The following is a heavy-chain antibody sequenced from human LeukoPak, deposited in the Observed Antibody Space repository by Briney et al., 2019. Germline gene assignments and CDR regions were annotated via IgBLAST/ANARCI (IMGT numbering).Heavy chain of an antibody. Sequence: SETLSLTCTVSGGSISSYYWSWIRQPAGEGLEWIGRPHTSGSTHYNPSLKSRVTMSVDTSKNQFSLKLSSVTAADTAVYYCARDFGYGDYFFDDWGQGTLVTVSS. J-gene: IGHJ4*02. CDR1: GGSISSYY. CDR2: PHTSGST. D-gene: IGHD4-17*01. CDR3: ARDFGYGDYFFDD. V-gene: IGHV4-4*07.